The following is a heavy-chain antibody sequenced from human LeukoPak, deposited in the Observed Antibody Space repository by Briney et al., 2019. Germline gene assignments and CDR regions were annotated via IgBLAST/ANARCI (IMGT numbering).Heavy chain of an antibody. CDR3: ARGTPHSGAADY. D-gene: IGHD1-26*01. Sequence: QPGGSLRLSCAASGFTFSDYEMNWVRQAPGKGLEWVSYIGSSGSTIYYADSVKGRFTISRDNAKNSLYLQMNSLRAEDTAVYYCARGTPHSGAADYWGQGTLVTVSS. CDR2: IGSSGSTI. V-gene: IGHV3-48*03. J-gene: IGHJ4*02. CDR1: GFTFSDYE.